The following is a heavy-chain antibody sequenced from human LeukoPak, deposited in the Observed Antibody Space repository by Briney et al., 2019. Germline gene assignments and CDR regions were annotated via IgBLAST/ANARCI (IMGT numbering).Heavy chain of an antibody. CDR2: INTDGSQR. V-gene: IGHV3-7*01. J-gene: IGHJ4*02. CDR3: ARHPNWNFDS. D-gene: IGHD1-1*01. CDR1: GFTFSSNW. Sequence: GGSLRLSCAASGFTFSSNWMTWVRQAPGKGLEWVANINTDGSQRDCVDSLKGRFTISRDNDKNSLYLQMNNLRAEDTAVYYCARHPNWNFDSWGQGTLVTVSS.